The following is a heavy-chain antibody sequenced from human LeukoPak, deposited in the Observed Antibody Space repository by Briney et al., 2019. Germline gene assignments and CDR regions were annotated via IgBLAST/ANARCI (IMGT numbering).Heavy chain of an antibody. CDR3: AKGSGSGWYGWFDP. CDR2: IDASGVNT. CDR1: RFTFSGYA. D-gene: IGHD6-19*01. V-gene: IGHV3-23*01. J-gene: IGHJ5*02. Sequence: PGGSLGLSCAASRFTFSGYAMYWVRQAPGKGLEWVSCIDASGVNTYYADSVKGRFTISRDNSRNTLYLQMNSLRAEDTAVYYCAKGSGSGWYGWFDPWGQGTLVTVSS.